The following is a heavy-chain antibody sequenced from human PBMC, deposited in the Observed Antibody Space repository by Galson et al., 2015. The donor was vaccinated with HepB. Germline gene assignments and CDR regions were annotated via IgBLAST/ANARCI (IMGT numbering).Heavy chain of an antibody. CDR3: ARRRITMVRGVMGKMNNWFDP. J-gene: IGHJ5*02. V-gene: IGHV5-51*03. Sequence: QSGAEVKKPGESLKISCKGSGYSFTSYWIGWVRQMPGKGLEWMGIIYPGDSDTRYSPSFQGQVTISADKSISTAYLQWSSLKASDTAMYYCARRRITMVRGVMGKMNNWFDPWGQGTLVTVSS. D-gene: IGHD3-10*01. CDR1: GYSFTSYW. CDR2: IYPGDSDT.